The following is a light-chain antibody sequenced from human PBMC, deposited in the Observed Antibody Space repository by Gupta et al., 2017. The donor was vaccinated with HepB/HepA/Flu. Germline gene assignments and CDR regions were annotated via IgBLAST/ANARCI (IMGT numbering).Light chain of an antibody. Sequence: DIQLTQSPSFLSASVGDRVTISCRASQGINNYLAWYQQKPGKAPKLLIYAAFTLQSGVPSRFSGSASGKVFTLTISSLQPEDFATYYCQQAEAYPVTFGQGTRLDLK. V-gene: IGKV1-9*01. CDR1: QGINNY. J-gene: IGKJ5*01. CDR2: AAF. CDR3: QQAEAYPVT.